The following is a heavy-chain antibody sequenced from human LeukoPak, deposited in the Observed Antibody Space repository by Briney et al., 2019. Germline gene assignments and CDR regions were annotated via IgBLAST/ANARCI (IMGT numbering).Heavy chain of an antibody. Sequence: SETLSLTCTVSGGSISSSSYYWGWIRQPPGKGLEWIGSIYYSGSTYYNPSLKSRVTILVDTSKNQFSVKLSSVTAADTAVYYCARNRGGSHRYFDYWGQGTLVTVSS. D-gene: IGHD1-26*01. V-gene: IGHV4-39*07. J-gene: IGHJ4*02. CDR1: GGSISSSSYY. CDR2: IYYSGST. CDR3: ARNRGGSHRYFDY.